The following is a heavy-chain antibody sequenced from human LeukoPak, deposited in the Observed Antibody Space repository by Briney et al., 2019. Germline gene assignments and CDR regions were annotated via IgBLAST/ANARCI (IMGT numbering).Heavy chain of an antibody. V-gene: IGHV3-53*01. J-gene: IGHJ4*02. D-gene: IGHD1-26*01. Sequence: GGSLRLSCAASGFTVSSNYMSWVRQAPGKGLEWVSVIYSGGSTYYADSVKGRFTISRDNSKNTLYLQMNSLRAEDTAVYYCARVRALRYFDYWGQGTLVTVSS. CDR3: ARVRALRYFDY. CDR1: GFTVSSNY. CDR2: IYSGGST.